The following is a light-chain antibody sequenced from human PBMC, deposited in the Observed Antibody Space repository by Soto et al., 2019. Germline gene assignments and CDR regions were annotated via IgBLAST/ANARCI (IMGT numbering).Light chain of an antibody. CDR1: SSNIGAGYD. CDR3: QSYDSSLSGAV. Sequence: QSVLTQPPSVSGDPGQRVTISCTGSSSNIGAGYDINWYQQLPGTAPKLLIYANRNRPSGVPDRFSGSKSGTSASLAITGLQAEDEADYYCQSYDSSLSGAVFGGGTQLTVL. J-gene: IGLJ2*01. CDR2: ANR. V-gene: IGLV1-40*01.